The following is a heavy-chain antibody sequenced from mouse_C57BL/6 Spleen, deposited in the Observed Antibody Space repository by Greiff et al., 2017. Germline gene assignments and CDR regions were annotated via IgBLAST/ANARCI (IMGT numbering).Heavy chain of an antibody. V-gene: IGHV3-6*01. J-gene: IGHJ3*01. CDR2: ISYDGSN. CDR1: GYSITSGYY. D-gene: IGHD2-5*01. CDR3: ARGRSNYAAWFAY. Sequence: EVKLMESGPGLVKPSQSLSLTCSVTGYSITSGYYWNWIRQFPGNKLEWMGYISYDGSNNYNPSLKNRTSITRDTSKNQFFLKLNSVTTENTATYYCARGRSNYAAWFAYWGQGTLVTVSA.